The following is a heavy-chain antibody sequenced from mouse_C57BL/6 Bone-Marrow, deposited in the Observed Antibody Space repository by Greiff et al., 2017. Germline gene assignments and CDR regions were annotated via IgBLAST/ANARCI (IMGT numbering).Heavy chain of an antibody. J-gene: IGHJ3*01. D-gene: IGHD2-4*01. CDR3: VYDYDVSWFAY. V-gene: IGHV1-19*01. CDR2: INPYNGGS. Sequence: EVQLQQSGPVLVKPGASVKMSCKASGYTFTDYYMNWVKQSHGKSLEWIGVINPYNGGSSSNQQFKGKATLTVDKSSSTAYMELNSLTSEDSAVYYCVYDYDVSWFAYWGQGTLVTVSA. CDR1: GYTFTDYY.